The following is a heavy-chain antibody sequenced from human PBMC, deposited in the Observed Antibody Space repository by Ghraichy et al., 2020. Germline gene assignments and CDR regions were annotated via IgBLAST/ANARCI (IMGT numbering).Heavy chain of an antibody. CDR1: GFTVSSNY. D-gene: IGHD5-18*01. CDR3: AGGTLIRGSSYAYIAY. CDR2: IYTDGTT. V-gene: IGHV3-66*01. J-gene: IGHJ4*02. Sequence: GGSLRLSCAASGFTVSSNYMTWVRQAPGKGLEWVSIIYTDGTTYYADSVKGRFTISRDNSRDTLHLQMSSLRAEDTAVYYCAGGTLIRGSSYAYIAYWGQGTLVTVSS.